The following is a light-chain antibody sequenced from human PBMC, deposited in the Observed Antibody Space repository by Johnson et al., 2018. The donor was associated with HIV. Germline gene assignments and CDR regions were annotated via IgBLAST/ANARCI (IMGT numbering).Light chain of an antibody. CDR1: SSNIENNY. V-gene: IGLV1-51*02. Sequence: QSVLTQPPSVSATPGQKVTISCSGSSSNIENNYVSWYQQLPETAPKLLIYENNKRPSGIPDRFSGSKSGTSATLGVTGLQTGDEADYYCGTWANSLSGYVFGTGTKVTVL. J-gene: IGLJ1*01. CDR3: GTWANSLSGYV. CDR2: ENN.